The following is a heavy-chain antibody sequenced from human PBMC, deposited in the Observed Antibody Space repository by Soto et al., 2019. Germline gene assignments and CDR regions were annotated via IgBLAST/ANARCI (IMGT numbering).Heavy chain of an antibody. CDR3: ARQGYGSGPNRFDS. CDR1: DYSISNGYY. Sequence: SETLSLTCAVSDYSISNGYYWGWIRQPPGKGLEWIGSIYYSGNTYYNPSLKSRVTISVDTSKNQFSLKLNSVTAADTAVYYCARQGYGSGPNRFDSWGQGSLVTVSS. J-gene: IGHJ5*01. V-gene: IGHV4-38-2*01. CDR2: IYYSGNT. D-gene: IGHD3-10*01.